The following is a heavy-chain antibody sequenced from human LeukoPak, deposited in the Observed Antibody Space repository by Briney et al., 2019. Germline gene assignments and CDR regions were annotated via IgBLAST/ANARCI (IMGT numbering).Heavy chain of an antibody. J-gene: IGHJ6*03. CDR2: MNPNSGNT. V-gene: IGHV1-8*01. CDR3: ARGQDSSGYYSYYYYYYMDV. D-gene: IGHD3-22*01. Sequence: ASVKVSCKASGYTFTSYVINWVRQATGQGLEWMGWMNPNSGNTGYAQKFQGRVTMTRNTSISTAYMELSSLRSEDTAVYYCARGQDSSGYYSYYYYYYMDVWGKGTTVTVSS. CDR1: GYTFTSYV.